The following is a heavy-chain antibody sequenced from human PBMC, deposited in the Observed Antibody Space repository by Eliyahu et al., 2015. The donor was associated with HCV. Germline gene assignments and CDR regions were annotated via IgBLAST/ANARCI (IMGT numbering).Heavy chain of an antibody. J-gene: IGHJ5*02. CDR1: GGPXPTSY. Sequence: QVQLQESGPGLVKPSETLSLTCTVPGGPXPTSYWXWIRQPPGNGLXWIGYIDYSGSTNYNPSXKSRVTISVDTSKNQFSLNLTSVTAADTAVYYCASGGGGIAVAGTGGWSDPWGQGTLVTVSS. D-gene: IGHD6-19*01. V-gene: IGHV4-59*01. CDR3: ASGGGGIAVAGTGGWSDP. CDR2: IDYSGST.